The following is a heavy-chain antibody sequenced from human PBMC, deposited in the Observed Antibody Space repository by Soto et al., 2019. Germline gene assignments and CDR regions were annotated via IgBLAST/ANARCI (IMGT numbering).Heavy chain of an antibody. CDR3: ARSIYCSGGSCQVWGIDY. J-gene: IGHJ4*02. D-gene: IGHD2-15*01. V-gene: IGHV3-13*01. CDR1: GFTFSSYD. CDR2: IGTAGDT. Sequence: GGSLKLSCAASGFTFSSYDMHWVRQATGKGLEWVSAIGTAGDTYYPGSVKGRFTISRENAKNSLYLQMNSLRAEDTAVYYCARSIYCSGGSCQVWGIDYWGQGTLVTVSS.